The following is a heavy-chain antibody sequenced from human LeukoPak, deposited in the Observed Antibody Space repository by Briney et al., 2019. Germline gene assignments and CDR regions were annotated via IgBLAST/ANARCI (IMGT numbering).Heavy chain of an antibody. D-gene: IGHD1-1*01. Sequence: GGSLRLSCAASGFTFSNYAMSWVRQAPGKGLEWVSAISGSGGSTYYADSVKGRFTISRDDSKNTLYLQMNSLKAEDTAVYCCATQGTGGTEFYAMDVWGQGTTVTVSS. V-gene: IGHV3-23*01. CDR2: ISGSGGST. CDR3: ATQGTGGTEFYAMDV. J-gene: IGHJ6*02. CDR1: GFTFSNYA.